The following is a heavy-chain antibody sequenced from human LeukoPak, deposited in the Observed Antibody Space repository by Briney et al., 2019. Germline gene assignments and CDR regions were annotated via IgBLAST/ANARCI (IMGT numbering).Heavy chain of an antibody. CDR2: VSGSGGST. V-gene: IGHV3-23*01. D-gene: IGHD1-26*01. Sequence: GGSLRLSSAASGFTFSSYAMSWVRQAPGKGLEWVSAVSGSGGSTYYADSVKGRFTISRDNSKNTLYLQMNSLRAEDTAVYYCASGYSGSYRVDYWGQATLVTVSS. J-gene: IGHJ4*02. CDR1: GFTFSSYA. CDR3: ASGYSGSYRVDY.